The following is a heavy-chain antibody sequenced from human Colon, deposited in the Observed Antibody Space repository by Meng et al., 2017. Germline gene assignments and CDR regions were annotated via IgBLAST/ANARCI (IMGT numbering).Heavy chain of an antibody. Sequence: QVQLVQSGSELKKPGASVKVSCQTSGYPFTKYAINWVRQAPGQGLEWMGWINPNTGSPTYAQGFKGRFVLSSDTSGAYLQINSLTVDDTATYFCARAELYELPFDPWGQGTLVTVSS. CDR1: GYPFTKYA. D-gene: IGHD2-2*01. CDR3: ARAELYELPFDP. J-gene: IGHJ5*02. CDR2: INPNTGSP. V-gene: IGHV7-4-1*02.